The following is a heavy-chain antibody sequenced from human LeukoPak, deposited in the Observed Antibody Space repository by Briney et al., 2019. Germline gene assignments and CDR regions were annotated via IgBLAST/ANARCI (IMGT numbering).Heavy chain of an antibody. J-gene: IGHJ4*02. D-gene: IGHD2-15*01. CDR2: ISSSGSTI. V-gene: IGHV3-48*03. CDR1: GFTFSSYE. CDR3: ASGPGVVAATTFDS. Sequence: GGSLRLSCAASGFTFSSYEMNWVRQAPGKGLEWVSYISSSGSTIYYADSVKGRFTISRDNSKNTLYLQMDSLRADDTALYYCASGPGVVAATTFDSWGQGTLVTVSS.